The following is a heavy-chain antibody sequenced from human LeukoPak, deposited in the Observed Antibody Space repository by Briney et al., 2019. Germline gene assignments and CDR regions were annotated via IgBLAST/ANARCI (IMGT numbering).Heavy chain of an antibody. D-gene: IGHD2-2*01. J-gene: IGHJ4*02. CDR3: AREGRLPAAPFDY. CDR1: GFNFGSYS. V-gene: IGHV3-30*04. CDR2: ISYDESII. Sequence: GGSLRLSCAASGFNFGSYSMTWVRQAPGKGLEWAALISYDESIIYYADSVKGRFTISRDNTKNLLFLQVNSLRLEDTAVYFCAREGRLPAAPFDYWGQGTLVTVSS.